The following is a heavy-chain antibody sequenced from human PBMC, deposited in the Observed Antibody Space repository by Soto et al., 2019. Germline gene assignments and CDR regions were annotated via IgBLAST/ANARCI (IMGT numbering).Heavy chain of an antibody. CDR1: GFAFSYHG. V-gene: IGHV3-33*06. Sequence: QVQLVESGGGVVKPGTSLRLSFAASGFAFSYHGKHWVGKAPAKGLEWVAVTWSGGRGEYYADSVRGRFTISRDNSKTTVYLQMNSLRVEDTAVYYCAKDDDTSSHYSLLDFRGQGTLVTVSS. J-gene: IGHJ4*02. D-gene: IGHD3-22*01. CDR3: AKDDDTSSHYSLLDF. CDR2: TWSGGRGE.